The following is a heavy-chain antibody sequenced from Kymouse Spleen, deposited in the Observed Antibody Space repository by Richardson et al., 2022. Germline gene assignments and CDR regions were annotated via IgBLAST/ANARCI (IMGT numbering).Heavy chain of an antibody. D-gene: IGHD2-2*02. CDR1: GDSVSSNSAA. Sequence: QVQLQQSGPGLVKPSQTLSLTCAISGDSVSSNSAAWNWIRQSPSRGLEWLGRTYYRSKWYNDYAVSVKSRITINPDTSKNQFSLQLNSVTPEDTAVYYCARGYCSSTSCYDGYFDLWGRGTLVTVSS. CDR3: ARGYCSSTSCYDGYFDL. J-gene: IGHJ2*01. V-gene: IGHV6-1*01. CDR2: TYYRSKWYN.